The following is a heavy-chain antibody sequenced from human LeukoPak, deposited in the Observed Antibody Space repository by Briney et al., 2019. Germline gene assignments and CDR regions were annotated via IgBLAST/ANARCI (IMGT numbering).Heavy chain of an antibody. D-gene: IGHD1-26*01. Sequence: APVKVSCKASGYTFTGYYMHWVRQAPGQGLEWVGWINPRSGGTDYAQRLQGRVSMTTDTSIATAYMELSRLTSDDTAIYYCARGTIGSYSSVHDWGQGTLLIVSS. V-gene: IGHV1-2*02. CDR1: GYTFTGYY. CDR2: INPRSGGT. J-gene: IGHJ1*01. CDR3: ARGTIGSYSSVHD.